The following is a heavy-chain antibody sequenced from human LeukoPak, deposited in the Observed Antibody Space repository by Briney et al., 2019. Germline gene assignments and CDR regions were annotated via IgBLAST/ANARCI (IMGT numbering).Heavy chain of an antibody. D-gene: IGHD6-19*01. Sequence: ASVKVSCKASGGTFSSYAISWVRQAPGQGLEWMGRIIPILGIANYAQKFQGRVTITADKSTSTAYMELSSLRSEDTAVYYCARGIAVAGLLGWFDPWGQGTLVTVSS. V-gene: IGHV1-69*04. CDR3: ARGIAVAGLLGWFDP. J-gene: IGHJ5*02. CDR1: GGTFSSYA. CDR2: IIPILGIA.